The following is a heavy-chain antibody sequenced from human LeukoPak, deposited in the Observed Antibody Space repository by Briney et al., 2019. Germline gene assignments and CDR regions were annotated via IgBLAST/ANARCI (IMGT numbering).Heavy chain of an antibody. J-gene: IGHJ5*02. CDR3: ARRYCSGGSCCSSFDP. V-gene: IGHV5-51*01. CDR2: IYPGDSDT. D-gene: IGHD2-15*01. Sequence: GESLKISCKGSGYSFTSYWIGWVRQMPGKGLEWMGIIYPGDSDTRYSPSFQGQVTISADKSISTAYLQWSSLKASDTAMYYCARRYCSGGSCCSSFDPWGQGTLVTVSS. CDR1: GYSFTSYW.